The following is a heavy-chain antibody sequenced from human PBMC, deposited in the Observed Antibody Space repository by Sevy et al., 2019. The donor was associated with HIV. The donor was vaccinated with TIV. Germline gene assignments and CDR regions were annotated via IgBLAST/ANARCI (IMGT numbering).Heavy chain of an antibody. CDR3: ATAPGYYDSAPFDY. J-gene: IGHJ4*02. CDR2: IKSKIDGETT. CDR1: GFTFNNAW. D-gene: IGHD3-22*01. Sequence: GGSLRLSCAVSGFTFNNAWMNWVRQAPGTGLQWVGLIKSKIDGETTDYAAPVKGRLTISRDDSKSTLYLQMNSLKIEDTAVYYCATAPGYYDSAPFDYWGPGTLVTVSS. V-gene: IGHV3-15*01.